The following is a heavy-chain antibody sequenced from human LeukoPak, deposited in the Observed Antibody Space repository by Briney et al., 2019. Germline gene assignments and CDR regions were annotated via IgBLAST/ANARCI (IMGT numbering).Heavy chain of an antibody. D-gene: IGHD6-6*01. V-gene: IGHV4-4*07. CDR1: GGSISSYY. CDR3: ARDFVYSSSLNYYYYYYMDV. Sequence: SETLSLTCTVSGGSISSYYWSWIRQPPGKGLEWIGRIYTSGSTNYNPSLKSRVTMSVDTSKNQFSLKLSSVTAADTAVYYCARDFVYSSSLNYYYYYYMDVWGKGTTVTVSS. J-gene: IGHJ6*03. CDR2: IYTSGST.